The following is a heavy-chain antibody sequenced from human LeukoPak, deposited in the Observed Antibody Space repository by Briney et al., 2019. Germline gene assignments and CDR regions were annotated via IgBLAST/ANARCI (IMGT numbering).Heavy chain of an antibody. CDR3: ARDWGMGPSSSWA. CDR1: GGTFSSYA. Sequence: SVKVSCKASGGTFSSYAISWVRQAPGQGLEWMGGIIPIFGTANYAQKFQGRVTITTDESTSTAYMELRSLKSEDTAVYYCARDWGMGPSSSWAWGQGTLVTVSS. CDR2: IIPIFGTA. V-gene: IGHV1-69*05. D-gene: IGHD6-13*01. J-gene: IGHJ5*02.